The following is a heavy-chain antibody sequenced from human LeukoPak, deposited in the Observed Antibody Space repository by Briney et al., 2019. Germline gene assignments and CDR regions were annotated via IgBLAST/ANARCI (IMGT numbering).Heavy chain of an antibody. CDR3: ARGRWTGYNRGDTFHI. Sequence: GGSLRLSCAASGFTFSTYVMHWVRQAPGKGLEWVGFIRYDGNSEYYGDSVKGRFTISRDNSKDMLYLQMNNLRDEDTAVYYCARGRWTGYNRGDTFHIWGQGTMVSVSS. CDR1: GFTFSTYV. D-gene: IGHD3/OR15-3a*01. V-gene: IGHV3-30*02. J-gene: IGHJ3*02. CDR2: IRYDGNSE.